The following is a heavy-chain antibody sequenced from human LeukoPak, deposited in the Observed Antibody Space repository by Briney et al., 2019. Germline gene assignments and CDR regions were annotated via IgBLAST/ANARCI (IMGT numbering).Heavy chain of an antibody. CDR3: AKEGIAAAGTFFAFDY. V-gene: IGHV3-23*01. Sequence: GGSLRLSCAASGFTFSSYAMSWVRQAPGKGLEWVSAISGSGGSTYYADSVKGRFTISRDNSKNTLYLQMNSLRAEETAVYYCAKEGIAAAGTFFAFDYWGQGTLVTVSS. CDR2: ISGSGGST. J-gene: IGHJ4*02. D-gene: IGHD6-13*01. CDR1: GFTFSSYA.